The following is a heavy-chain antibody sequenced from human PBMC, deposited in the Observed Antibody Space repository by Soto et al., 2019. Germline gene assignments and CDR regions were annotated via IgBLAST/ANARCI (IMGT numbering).Heavy chain of an antibody. J-gene: IGHJ6*02. V-gene: IGHV1-2*04. D-gene: IGHD3-10*01. CDR1: GYTFTGYY. CDR3: ARDLSYYGSGSYYSGYYYGMDV. CDR2: INPNSGGT. Sequence: ASVEVSCKASGYTFTGYYMQWVRQAPGQGLEWMGWINPNSGGTNYAQKFQGWVTMTRDTSISTAYMELSRLRSDDTAVYYCARDLSYYGSGSYYSGYYYGMDVWGQGTTVTVSS.